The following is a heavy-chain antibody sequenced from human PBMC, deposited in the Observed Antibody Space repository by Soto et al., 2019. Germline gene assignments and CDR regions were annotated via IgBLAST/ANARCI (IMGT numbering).Heavy chain of an antibody. Sequence: EVQLLESGGGLVQPGGSLRLSCAASGFTFSSYAMRWVRQAPVKGLEWVSAISGSGGSTYYADSVQGRFTISRDNSKNTLYLQMNSLRAEDTAVYYCARRGSGSYYDYWGQGTLVTGSS. D-gene: IGHD1-26*01. CDR1: GFTFSSYA. CDR2: ISGSGGST. V-gene: IGHV3-23*01. J-gene: IGHJ4*02. CDR3: ARRGSGSYYDY.